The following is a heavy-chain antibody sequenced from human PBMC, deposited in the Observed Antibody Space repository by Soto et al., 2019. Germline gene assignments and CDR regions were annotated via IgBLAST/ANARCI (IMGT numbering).Heavy chain of an antibody. CDR2: MYYTGNK. J-gene: IGHJ5*02. CDR1: GFSISSGYY. V-gene: IGHV4-38-2*02. CDR3: ARRSSSSLGSLFDP. Sequence: PSETLSLTCTVSGFSISSGYYWDWIRQPPGKGLEWIGAMYYTGNKNYNPSLESRVTMSVDTSKNQFSLKLSSVTPTDTAVYYCARRSSSSLGSLFDPWGRGILVTVSS. D-gene: IGHD6-6*01.